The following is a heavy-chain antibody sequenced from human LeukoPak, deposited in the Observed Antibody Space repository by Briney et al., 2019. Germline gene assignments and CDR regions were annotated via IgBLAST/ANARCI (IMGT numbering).Heavy chain of an antibody. CDR3: ARADRLDGAPYLIGP. J-gene: IGHJ5*02. CDR1: GYTFTDYY. Sequence: ASVTVSCKTSGYTFTDYYMHWVRQAPGQGLEWMGWINPNSGGTSSAQKFQGRVTMTRDTSITTVYMEVSWLTSDDTAIYYCARADRLDGAPYLIGPWGQETLVSVSS. V-gene: IGHV1-2*02. CDR2: INPNSGGT. D-gene: IGHD2-21*01.